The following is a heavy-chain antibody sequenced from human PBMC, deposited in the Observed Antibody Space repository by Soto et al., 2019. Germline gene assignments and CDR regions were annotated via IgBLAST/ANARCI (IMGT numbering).Heavy chain of an antibody. CDR1: GYTFTSYA. CDR3: ARDPSYYGMDV. CDR2: INAGNGNT. J-gene: IGHJ6*02. Sequence: QVQLVQSGAEEKKPGASVKVSCKASGYTFTSYAMHWVRQAPGQRLEWMGWINAGNGNTKYSQKLQGRVTITRDTSASTAYMELSSLRSEDTAVDYCARDPSYYGMDVWGQGTTVTVSS. V-gene: IGHV1-3*05.